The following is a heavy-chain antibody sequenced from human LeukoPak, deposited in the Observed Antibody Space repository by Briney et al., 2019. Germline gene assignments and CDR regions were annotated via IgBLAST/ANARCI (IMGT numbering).Heavy chain of an antibody. CDR1: GGSISSSSYY. CDR2: IYYSGST. J-gene: IGHJ4*02. Sequence: KPSETLSLTCTVSGGSISSSSYYWGWIRQPPGKGLEWIGSIYYSGSTYYNPSLKSRVTISVDTSKNQFSLKLSSVTAADTAVYYCARGSSHGSGSKYYFDYWGQGTLVTVSS. D-gene: IGHD3-10*01. V-gene: IGHV4-39*07. CDR3: ARGSSHGSGSKYYFDY.